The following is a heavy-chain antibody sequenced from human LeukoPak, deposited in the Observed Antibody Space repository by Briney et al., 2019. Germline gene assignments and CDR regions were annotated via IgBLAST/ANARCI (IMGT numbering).Heavy chain of an antibody. J-gene: IGHJ5*02. CDR3: ARVRRYYDFWSGDRGPNWFDP. CDR1: GYTFTGYY. CDR2: INPNSGGT. V-gene: IGHV1-2*02. D-gene: IGHD3-3*01. Sequence: ASVKVSCKASGYTFTGYYMHWVRQAPGQGLEWMGWINPNSGGTNYAQKFQGRVTMTRDTSISTAYMELSRLRSDDTAVYYCARVRRYYDFWSGDRGPNWFDPWGQGTLVTVSS.